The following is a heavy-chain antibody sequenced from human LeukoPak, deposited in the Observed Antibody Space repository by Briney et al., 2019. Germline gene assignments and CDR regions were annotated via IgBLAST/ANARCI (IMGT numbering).Heavy chain of an antibody. CDR2: ISEDGGST. CDR3: AKDIVWFGELVDY. CDR1: GFTFDDYG. D-gene: IGHD3-10*01. V-gene: IGHV3-43*02. J-gene: IGHJ4*02. Sequence: GGSLRLSCTASGFTFDDYGMHWVRQAPGKGLEWVSLISEDGGSTYYADSVKGRFTISRDNSKHSLYLQMNSLRTEDTALYYCAKDIVWFGELVDYWGQGTLVTVSS.